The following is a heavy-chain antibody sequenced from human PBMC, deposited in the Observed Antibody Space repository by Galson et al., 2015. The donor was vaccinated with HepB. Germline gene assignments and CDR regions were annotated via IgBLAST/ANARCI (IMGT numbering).Heavy chain of an antibody. CDR3: ARGVGATTGYFDY. CDR1: GFTFSNYG. V-gene: IGHV3-33*01. J-gene: IGHJ4*02. Sequence: SLRLSCAASGFTFSNYGMHWVRQAPGKGLEWVAVIWYDGWNKHYADSVKGQFTISRDSSNLYLQMDSLRVEDTAVYYCARGVGATTGYFDYWGQGTLVTVPS. D-gene: IGHD1-26*01. CDR2: IWYDGWNK.